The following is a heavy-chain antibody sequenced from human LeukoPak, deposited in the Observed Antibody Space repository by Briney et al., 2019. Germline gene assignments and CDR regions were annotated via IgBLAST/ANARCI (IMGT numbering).Heavy chain of an antibody. D-gene: IGHD1-1*01. V-gene: IGHV3-74*01. CDR1: GFTFSSYW. CDR2: INRDGSST. J-gene: IGHJ6*03. CDR3: ARGDNWDYYFYMDV. Sequence: GGSLRLSCAASGFTFSSYWMHWVRQAPGKGLVWLSRINRDGSSTTYADSVKGRFTISRDNAKNTLYLQMYSLRTEDTAVYYCARGDNWDYYFYMDVWGKGTTVTVSS.